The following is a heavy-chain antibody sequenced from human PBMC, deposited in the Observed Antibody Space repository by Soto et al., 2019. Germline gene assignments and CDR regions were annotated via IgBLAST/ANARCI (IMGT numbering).Heavy chain of an antibody. CDR1: GFTFTSSA. CDR3: AKGGYYSLFDI. V-gene: IGHV1-58*01. D-gene: IGHD3-16*01. J-gene: IGHJ3*02. CDR2: IVVGSGNT. Sequence: SVKVSCKASGFTFTSSAVQWVRQARGQRLEWIGWIVVGSGNTNYAQKFQERVTITRDMSTSTAYMELSSLRVEDTAVYFCAKGGYYSLFDIWGQGTMVTVSS.